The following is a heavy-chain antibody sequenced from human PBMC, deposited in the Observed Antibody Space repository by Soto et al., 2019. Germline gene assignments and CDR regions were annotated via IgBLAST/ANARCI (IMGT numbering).Heavy chain of an antibody. CDR1: GYTFTSYG. J-gene: IGHJ5*02. CDR3: ARDIPVRYGDPFSP. CDR2: ISAYNGNT. V-gene: IGHV1-18*04. Sequence: ASVKVSCKAAGYTFTSYGISWGRQAPGQGLEWMGWISAYNGNTNYAQKLQGRVTMTTDTSTSTAYMELRSLRSDDTAVYYCARDIPVRYGDPFSPWGQGTLVTVSS. D-gene: IGHD4-17*01.